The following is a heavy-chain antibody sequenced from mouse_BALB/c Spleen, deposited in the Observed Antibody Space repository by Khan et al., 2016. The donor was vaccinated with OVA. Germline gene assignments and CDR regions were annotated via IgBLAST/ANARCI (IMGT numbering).Heavy chain of an antibody. CDR2: INPNNGDA. J-gene: IGHJ3*01. CDR3: TRSGYGGFAY. V-gene: IGHV1-18*01. CDR1: GYSFTAYI. D-gene: IGHD3-1*01. Sequence: VQLQQSGPDLVKPGASMRISCKASGYSFTAYIMNWVRRSHGKNLEWIGLINPNNGDATYNQKFKGKATLTVDKSSSTAYMDLLSLTSEDSAVFYGTRSGYGGFAYWGQGTLVTVSA.